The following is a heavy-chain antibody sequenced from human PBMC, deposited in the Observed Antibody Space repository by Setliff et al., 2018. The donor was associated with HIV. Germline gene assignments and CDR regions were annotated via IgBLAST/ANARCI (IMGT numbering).Heavy chain of an antibody. V-gene: IGHV4-31*03. D-gene: IGHD3-9*01. Sequence: LSLTCTVSGGSINSGCYSWTWVRHVQGKGLEWIGFVFYTGATYSSPSLKSRSTMSVDTSRNQFSLKVNSVTAADTAVYYCARGIRDSCEGSPYYSYCYMDVWGTGTTVTVSS. CDR3: ARGIRDSCEGSPYYSYCYMDV. J-gene: IGHJ6*03. CDR2: VFYTGAT. CDR1: GGSINSGCYS.